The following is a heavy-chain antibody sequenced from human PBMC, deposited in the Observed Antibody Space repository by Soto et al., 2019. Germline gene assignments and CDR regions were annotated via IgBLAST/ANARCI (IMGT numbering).Heavy chain of an antibody. J-gene: IGHJ4*02. CDR2: IFYNGNT. V-gene: IGHV4-61*08. CDR3: ARDYGEPYQAFFDS. CDR1: GGSVSVGDYY. Sequence: QVQLQESGPGLVKPSETLSITCSVSGGSVSVGDYYWRWLRQPPGKGLEWIGNIFYNGNTNYNPSLKRRATVSSETAKDQFSLTLTSVTASDTAVYYCARDYGEPYQAFFDSWGQGIMVTVAS. D-gene: IGHD3-10*01.